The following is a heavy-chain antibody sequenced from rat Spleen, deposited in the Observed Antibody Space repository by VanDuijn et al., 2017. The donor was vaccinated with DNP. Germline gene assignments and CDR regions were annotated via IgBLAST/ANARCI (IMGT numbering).Heavy chain of an antibody. CDR1: GFTFNNYW. CDR2: ISSSGAYP. J-gene: IGHJ2*01. D-gene: IGHD5-1*01. V-gene: IGHV5-31*01. Sequence: EVRLVVSGGGLVQPGRSLKFSCVASGFTFNNYWMTWIRQVPGKGLEWVASISSSGAYPYYPASVKGRFTISRDNAKSTLYLQMNSLRSEDKATYYCTRETGDWGQGVMVTVSS. CDR3: TRETGD.